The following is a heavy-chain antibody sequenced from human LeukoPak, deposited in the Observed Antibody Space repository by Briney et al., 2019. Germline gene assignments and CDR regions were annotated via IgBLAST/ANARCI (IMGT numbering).Heavy chain of an antibody. V-gene: IGHV4-59*01. D-gene: IGHD1-14*01. CDR2: IFYDGNP. CDR3: ARGGRSLDF. CDR1: GASISPSY. J-gene: IGHJ4*02. Sequence: SETLSLTCSVSGASISPSYWTWMRQPPGKGLEWIGYIFYDGNPNYNASLKSRVTMSVDTSKNQFSLKLTSLTAADTAIYYCARGGRSLDFWGQGTLVTVSS.